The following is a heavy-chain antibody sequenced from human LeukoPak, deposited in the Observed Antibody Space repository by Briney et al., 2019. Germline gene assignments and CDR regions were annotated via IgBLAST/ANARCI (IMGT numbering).Heavy chain of an antibody. CDR2: INPNSGGT. J-gene: IGHJ4*02. D-gene: IGHD6-13*01. V-gene: IGHV1-2*02. Sequence: ASVKVSCKASGYTFSGYYMHWVRQAPGQGLEWMGWINPNSGGTNYAQKFQGRVTMTRDTSISTAYMELSRLRPDDTAVYYCARERSAAGDYWGQGTLVTVSS. CDR1: GYTFSGYY. CDR3: ARERSAAGDY.